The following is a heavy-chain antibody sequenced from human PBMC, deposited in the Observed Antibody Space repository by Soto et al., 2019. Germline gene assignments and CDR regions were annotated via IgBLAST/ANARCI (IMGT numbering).Heavy chain of an antibody. CDR1: GGTFSSYA. CDR3: ARDETRITIFGVVIIGWFDP. Sequence: QVQLVQSGAEVKKPGSSVKVSCKASGGTFSSYAISWVRQAPGQGLEWMGGIIPIFGTANYAQKFQGRVTITADESTSTADMELSSLRSKDMAVYYCARDETRITIFGVVIIGWFDPWGQGTLVTVSS. D-gene: IGHD3-3*01. J-gene: IGHJ5*02. CDR2: IIPIFGTA. V-gene: IGHV1-69*01.